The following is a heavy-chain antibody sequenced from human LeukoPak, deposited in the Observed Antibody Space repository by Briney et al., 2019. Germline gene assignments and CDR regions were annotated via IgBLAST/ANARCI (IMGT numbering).Heavy chain of an antibody. Sequence: PGRSLKLSCTASGFNFHDYAMHWVRQAPGKGLEWVSGISFNSGSIGYADSVKGRFTVSRDNAKNSLYLQMASLRTEDSALYYCTNGSPYHSGLDVWGQGTSVTVSS. CDR3: TNGSPYHSGLDV. J-gene: IGHJ6*02. CDR2: ISFNSGSI. CDR1: GFNFHDYA. V-gene: IGHV3-9*01. D-gene: IGHD1-26*01.